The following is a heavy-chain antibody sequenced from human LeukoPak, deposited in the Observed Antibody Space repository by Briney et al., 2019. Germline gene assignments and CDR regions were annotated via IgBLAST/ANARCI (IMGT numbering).Heavy chain of an antibody. J-gene: IGHJ4*02. CDR1: GVSFSGYY. D-gene: IGHD4-17*01. V-gene: IGHV4-34*01. Sequence: PSETLSLTCAVYGVSFSGYYWSWIRQPPGKGLEWIGEINHSGSTNYNPSLKSRVTISVDTSKNQFSLRLSSVTAADTAVYYCARGRHDYGDAYDYWGQGTLVTVSS. CDR3: ARGRHDYGDAYDY. CDR2: INHSGST.